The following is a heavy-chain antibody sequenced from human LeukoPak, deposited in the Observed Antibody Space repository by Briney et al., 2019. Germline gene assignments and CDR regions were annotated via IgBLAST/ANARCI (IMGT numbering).Heavy chain of an antibody. Sequence: SETLSLTCTVCGGSISSDTYYWGWIRQPPGKGLEWIGSIYHSGSTYYNPSLKSRVTISVDTSKNQFSLKLSSVTAAYTAVYYCARDARTPYWGQGTLVTVSS. CDR1: GGSISSDTYY. D-gene: IGHD1-14*01. CDR2: IYHSGST. V-gene: IGHV4-39*07. J-gene: IGHJ4*02. CDR3: ARDARTPY.